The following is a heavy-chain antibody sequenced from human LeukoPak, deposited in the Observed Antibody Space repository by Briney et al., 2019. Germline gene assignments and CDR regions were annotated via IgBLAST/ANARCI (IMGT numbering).Heavy chain of an antibody. Sequence: GGSLRLSCAASGFTFSNAWMSWVRQAPGKGLEWVGRIKSKTDGGTTDYAAPVKGRFTISRDDSKNTLYLQMNSLKTEDTAVYYCTTEASSGIPTSFDYWGQGTLVTVSS. J-gene: IGHJ4*02. CDR2: IKSKTDGGTT. V-gene: IGHV3-15*01. CDR1: GFTFSNAW. CDR3: TTEASSGIPTSFDY. D-gene: IGHD3-22*01.